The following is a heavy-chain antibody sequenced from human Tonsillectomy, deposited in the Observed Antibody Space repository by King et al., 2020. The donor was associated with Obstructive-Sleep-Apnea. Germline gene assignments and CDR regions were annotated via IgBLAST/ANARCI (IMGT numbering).Heavy chain of an antibody. V-gene: IGHV4-31*03. J-gene: IGHJ4*02. CDR3: ASPPPPILRHHDSSAYTLLYF. Sequence: QLQESGPGLVKPSQTLSLTCTVSGGSITSGGYYWSWIRQHPGKGLEWIGYIFHNGNTDNNPSLKSRVTIAMDTSKNQFSLKLTSVTAADTAVYYCASPPPPILRHHDSSAYTLLYFWGRGTLVTGSS. CDR2: IFHNGNT. D-gene: IGHD3-22*01. CDR1: GGSITSGGYY.